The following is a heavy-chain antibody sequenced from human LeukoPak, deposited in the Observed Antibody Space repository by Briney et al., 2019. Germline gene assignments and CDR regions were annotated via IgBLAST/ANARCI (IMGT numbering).Heavy chain of an antibody. J-gene: IGHJ4*02. V-gene: IGHV3-48*01. Sequence: EGSLRLSCAASGFTFSSYSMNWVRQAPGKGLEWVSYISSSSSTIYYADSVKGRFTISRDNAKNSLYLEMNSLRAEDTAVYYCARVFIGDYGDYQFDYWGQGTLVTVSS. CDR2: ISSSSSTI. D-gene: IGHD4-17*01. CDR1: GFTFSSYS. CDR3: ARVFIGDYGDYQFDY.